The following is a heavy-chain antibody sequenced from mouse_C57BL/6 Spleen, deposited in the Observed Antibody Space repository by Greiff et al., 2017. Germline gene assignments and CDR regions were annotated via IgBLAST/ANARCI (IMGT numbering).Heavy chain of an antibody. CDR3: ARGHYGSSSYWYFDV. CDR2: INPYNGDT. CDR1: GYSFTGYF. J-gene: IGHJ1*03. Sequence: EVKLMESGPELVKPGDSVKISCKASGYSFTGYFMNWVMQSHGKSLEWIGRINPYNGDTFYNQKFKGKATLTVDKSSSTAHMELRSLTSEDSAVYYCARGHYGSSSYWYFDVWGTGTTVTVSS. V-gene: IGHV1-20*01. D-gene: IGHD1-1*01.